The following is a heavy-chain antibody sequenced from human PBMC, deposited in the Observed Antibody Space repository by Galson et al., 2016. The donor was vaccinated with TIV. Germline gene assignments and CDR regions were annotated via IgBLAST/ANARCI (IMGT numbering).Heavy chain of an antibody. CDR2: FDPEQHKK. D-gene: IGHD2/OR15-2a*01. Sequence: SVKVSCKVSGDSLSDLSMHWVRQAPGKGLEWMAGFDPEQHKKIYAQKLEGRVTLTDDTSPDTAFLELSSLSFQDTAVYYCASVAWLPGLSLDYWGQGTLVTVSS. CDR1: GDSLSDLS. CDR3: ASVAWLPGLSLDY. V-gene: IGHV1-24*01. J-gene: IGHJ4*02.